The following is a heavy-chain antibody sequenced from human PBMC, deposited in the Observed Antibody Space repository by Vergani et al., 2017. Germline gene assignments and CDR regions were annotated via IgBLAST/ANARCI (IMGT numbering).Heavy chain of an antibody. J-gene: IGHJ4*02. CDR1: GFTFSSYG. V-gene: IGHV3-33*01. CDR3: AVYCTNGVCPDY. CDR2: IWYDGSNK. Sequence: QVQLVESGGGVVQPGRSLRLSCAASGFTFSSYGMYWVRQAPGKGLEWVAVIWYDGSNKYYADSVKGRFTISRDNSKNTLYLQMNSLRAEDTALYYCAVYCTNGVCPDYWGQGTLVTVSS. D-gene: IGHD2-8*01.